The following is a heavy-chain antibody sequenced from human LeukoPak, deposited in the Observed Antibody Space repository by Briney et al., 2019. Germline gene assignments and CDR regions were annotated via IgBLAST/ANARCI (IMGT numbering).Heavy chain of an antibody. V-gene: IGHV3-23*01. CDR1: GFTFNTYA. CDR2: IGAADT. J-gene: IGHJ4*02. CDR3: ARDYVSHNGVYDCFEF. D-gene: IGHD3-16*01. Sequence: GGSLRLSRAASGFTFNTYAMSWVRQVPGKGPEWVATIGAADTYYAGSVKGRFTISRDDSKNTVFLQMDSLRAEDTAVYYCARDYVSHNGVYDCFEFWGQGTQVTVSS.